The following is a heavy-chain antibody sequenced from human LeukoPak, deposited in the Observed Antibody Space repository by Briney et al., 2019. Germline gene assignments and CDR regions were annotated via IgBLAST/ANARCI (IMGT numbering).Heavy chain of an antibody. J-gene: IGHJ3*02. V-gene: IGHV1-8*01. CDR1: GYTFTSYD. Sequence: ASVKVSCKASGYTFTSYDINWVRQATGQGLEWMGWMNPNSGNTGYAQKFQGRVTMTRNTSISTAYMELSSLRSEDTAVYYCANYDSSGRDAFDIWGQGTMVTVSS. CDR3: ANYDSSGRDAFDI. CDR2: MNPNSGNT. D-gene: IGHD3-22*01.